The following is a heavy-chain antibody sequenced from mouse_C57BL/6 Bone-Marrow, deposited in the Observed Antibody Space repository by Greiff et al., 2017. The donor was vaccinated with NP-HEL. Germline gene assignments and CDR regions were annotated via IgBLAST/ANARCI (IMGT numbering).Heavy chain of an antibody. J-gene: IGHJ2*01. D-gene: IGHD2-1*01. V-gene: IGHV1-69*01. CDR1: GYTFTSYW. CDR3: ARRDYGNPFDY. CDR2: IEPSDSYT. Sequence: QVQLQQPGAELVMPGASVKLSCKASGYTFTSYWLHWVKQRPGQGLEWIGEIEPSDSYTNYNQKFKGKSTLTVDKSSSTAYMQRSSLTSDDSAVYYCARRDYGNPFDYWGQGTTRTVSS.